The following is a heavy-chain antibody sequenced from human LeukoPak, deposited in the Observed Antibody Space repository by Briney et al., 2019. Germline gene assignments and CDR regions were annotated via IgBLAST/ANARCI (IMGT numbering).Heavy chain of an antibody. D-gene: IGHD2-2*01. CDR2: ISTSSSYI. J-gene: IGHJ5*02. CDR1: GFTFNTYA. V-gene: IGHV3-21*01. Sequence: PGGSLRLSCAASGFTFNTYAMNWVRQAPGKGLEWVSFISTSSSYIHYADSVKGRFTISRDNAKNSLFLQMNSLRAEDTAVYYCARDGCSSTSCRFYNWFDPWGQGTLVTVSS. CDR3: ARDGCSSTSCRFYNWFDP.